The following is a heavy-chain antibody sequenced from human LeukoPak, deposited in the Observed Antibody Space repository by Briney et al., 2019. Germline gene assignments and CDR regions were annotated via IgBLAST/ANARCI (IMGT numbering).Heavy chain of an antibody. CDR3: ARDPIAVAGHFDY. CDR2: ISYDGSNK. D-gene: IGHD6-19*01. Sequence: GGPLRLSCAASGFTFSSYAMHWVRQAPGKGLEWVAVISYDGSNKYYADSVKGRFTISRDNSKNTLYLQMNSLRAEDTAVYYCARDPIAVAGHFDYWGQGTLVTVSS. V-gene: IGHV3-30*04. CDR1: GFTFSSYA. J-gene: IGHJ4*02.